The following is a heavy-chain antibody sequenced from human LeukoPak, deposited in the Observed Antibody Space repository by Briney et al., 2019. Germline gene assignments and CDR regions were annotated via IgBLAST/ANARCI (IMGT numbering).Heavy chain of an antibody. CDR1: GYTFSSYS. CDR3: ARDGIVGASDY. Sequence: GGSLRLSCAASGYTFSSYSMNGVRQAPGKGLEWDSSISSSSSYIYYADSVKGRFTISRDNAKNSLYLQMNSLRAEDTAVYYCARDGIVGASDYWGQGTLVTVSS. D-gene: IGHD1-26*01. J-gene: IGHJ4*02. CDR2: ISSSSSYI. V-gene: IGHV3-21*01.